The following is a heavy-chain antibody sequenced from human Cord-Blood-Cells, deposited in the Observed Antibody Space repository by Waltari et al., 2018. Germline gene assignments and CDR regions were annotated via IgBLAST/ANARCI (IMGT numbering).Heavy chain of an antibody. V-gene: IGHV5-51*01. Sequence: EVQLVQSGAEVKKPGESLKISCKGSGYSFTSYWIGWVRQSPGKGLEWMGSIQRGDSDTKYPPSVHVPLINSADKSFITAYLQSSRLKASDTAMYYCARPQRIAAAGAFDIWGQGTMVTVSS. D-gene: IGHD6-13*01. CDR2: IQRGDSDT. CDR1: GYSFTSYW. CDR3: ARPQRIAAAGAFDI. J-gene: IGHJ3*02.